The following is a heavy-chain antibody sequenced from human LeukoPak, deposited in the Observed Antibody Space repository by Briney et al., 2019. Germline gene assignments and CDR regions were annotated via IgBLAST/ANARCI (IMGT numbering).Heavy chain of an antibody. CDR1: GGTFSSYA. Sequence: ASVKVSCKASGGTFSSYAISWVRQAPGQGLEWMGGIIPIFGTANYAQKFQGRVTITTDESTSTAYMELSSLRSEDTAVYYCARGAPDCSSTSCYSDYWGQGTLVTVSS. CDR3: ARGAPDCSSTSCYSDY. CDR2: IIPIFGTA. V-gene: IGHV1-69*05. D-gene: IGHD2-2*01. J-gene: IGHJ4*02.